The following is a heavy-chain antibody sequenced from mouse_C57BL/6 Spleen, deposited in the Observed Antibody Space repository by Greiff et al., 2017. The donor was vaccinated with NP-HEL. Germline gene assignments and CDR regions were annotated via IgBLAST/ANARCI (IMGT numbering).Heavy chain of an antibody. CDR1: GYTFTSYW. CDR2: IYPGSGST. Sequence: VQLQQPGAELVKPGASVKMSCKASGYTFTSYWITWVKQRPGQGLEWIGDIYPGSGSTNYNEKFKSKATLTVDTSSSTAYMQLSSLTSEDSAVYYCARKGSSGYVGSYYYAMDYWGQGTSVTVSS. D-gene: IGHD3-2*02. V-gene: IGHV1-55*01. J-gene: IGHJ4*01. CDR3: ARKGSSGYVGSYYYAMDY.